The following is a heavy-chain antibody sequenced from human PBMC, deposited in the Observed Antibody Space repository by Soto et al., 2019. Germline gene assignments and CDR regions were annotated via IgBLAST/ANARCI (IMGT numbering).Heavy chain of an antibody. D-gene: IGHD2-21*02. CDR1: GGSITSDDYY. J-gene: IGHJ4*02. Sequence: QVQLQESGPGLVKPSQRLSLTCTVSGGSITSDDYYWSWIRQPPGRGLEWIGYIFYSGSTHYNPSLKSRFIISLDTSKKQVSLKLSSVTAADTAVYYCASTNCGGDCSYRHDRYYFESWGQGTLVTVSS. V-gene: IGHV4-30-4*01. CDR2: IFYSGST. CDR3: ASTNCGGDCSYRHDRYYFES.